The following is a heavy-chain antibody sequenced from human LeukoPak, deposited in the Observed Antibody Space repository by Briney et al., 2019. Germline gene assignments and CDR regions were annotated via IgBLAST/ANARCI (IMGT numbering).Heavy chain of an antibody. D-gene: IGHD6-19*01. CDR1: GFTFDDYA. Sequence: GGSLRLSCAASGFTFDDYAMHWVRQAPGKGLEWVSGISWNSGSIGYADSVKGRFTISRDNAKNSLYLQMNSLRAEDMALYYCAKDKSSGCCFSSAFDIWGQGTMVTVSS. V-gene: IGHV3-9*03. J-gene: IGHJ3*02. CDR3: AKDKSSGCCFSSAFDI. CDR2: ISWNSGSI.